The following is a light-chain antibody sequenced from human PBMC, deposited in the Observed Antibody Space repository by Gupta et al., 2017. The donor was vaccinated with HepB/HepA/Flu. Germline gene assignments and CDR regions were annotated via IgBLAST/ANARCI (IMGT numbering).Light chain of an antibody. J-gene: IGLJ2*01. V-gene: IGLV3-19*01. CDR1: SLRSYS. CDR2: DED. Sequence: SSELTQDPAVSVALGQTVRITCQGDSLRSYSASWYQQKPGQAPVLVIYDEDKRPSGIPDRFSGSSSGNTASLTITGAQAEDEADYYCNSRDISGPHVVLGGGTKLTVL. CDR3: NSRDISGPHVV.